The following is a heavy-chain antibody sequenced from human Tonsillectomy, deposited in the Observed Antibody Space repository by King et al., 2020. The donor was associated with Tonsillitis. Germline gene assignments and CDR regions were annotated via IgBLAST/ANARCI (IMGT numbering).Heavy chain of an antibody. D-gene: IGHD6-6*01. CDR2: ISYDGSNK. Sequence: VQLVESGGGVVQPGRSLRLSCAASGFTFSSYAMHWVRQAPGKGLEWVAVISYDGSNKYYADSVKGRFTISRDNSKNTLYLQMNSLRAEDTAVYYCARVLRGVSSSRWGFDWGQGTLVTVSS. CDR1: GFTFSSYA. V-gene: IGHV3-30*04. CDR3: ARVLRGVSSSRWGFD. J-gene: IGHJ4*02.